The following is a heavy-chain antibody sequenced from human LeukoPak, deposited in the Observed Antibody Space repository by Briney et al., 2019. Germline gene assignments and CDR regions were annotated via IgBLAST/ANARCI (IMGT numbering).Heavy chain of an antibody. V-gene: IGHV1-46*01. CDR3: ARGGSLAVAPHQYYFDY. CDR1: GGTFSSYA. D-gene: IGHD6-19*01. J-gene: IGHJ4*02. CDR2: INPSGGST. Sequence: AASVKVSCKASGGTFSSYAISWVRQAPGQGREWMGIINPSGGSTTYTQNFQGRVTMTRDTSTSAVYMELSSLRSEDTAVYYCARGGSLAVAPHQYYFDYWGQGTLVTVSS.